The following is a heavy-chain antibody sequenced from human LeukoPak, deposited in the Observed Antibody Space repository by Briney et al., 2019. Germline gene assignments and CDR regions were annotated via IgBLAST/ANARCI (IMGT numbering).Heavy chain of an antibody. CDR1: GGSVNSDNYY. D-gene: IGHD6-25*01. J-gene: IGHJ4*02. CDR2: IFYTGST. V-gene: IGHV4-61*01. CDR3: ARDVGFD. Sequence: SGTLSLTCTVSGGSVNSDNYYWSWIRQPPGRGLEWIGYIFYTGSTNYNPSLKSRVTISVDTSKNQFSLKVSSVTAADTAVYYCARDVGFDWGQGTLVTVSS.